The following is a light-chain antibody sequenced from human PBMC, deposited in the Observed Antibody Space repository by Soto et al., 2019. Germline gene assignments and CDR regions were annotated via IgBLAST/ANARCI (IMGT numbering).Light chain of an antibody. CDR3: QQYNSYSRT. CDR1: QSISSW. J-gene: IGKJ1*01. V-gene: IGKV1-5*03. Sequence: DIQMTQSPSTLSASVGDRVTITCRASQSISSWLAWYQQKPGKAPKLLIYKASSLERGVPSRFRGSGSGTKFTLTISSLQPDDFATYYCQQYNSYSRTFGQGIKLEIK. CDR2: KAS.